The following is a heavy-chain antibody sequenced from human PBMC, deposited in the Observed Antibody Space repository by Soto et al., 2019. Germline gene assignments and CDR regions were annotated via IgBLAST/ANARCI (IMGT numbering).Heavy chain of an antibody. Sequence: EVQLLESGGGLVQPGGSLRLSCAASGFTFSSYAMSWVRQAPGKGLEWVSAISGSGGSTYYADSVKGRFTISRDNSKNRLYLQMNSMRAEDTAVYYCAKDRHGYSSGWVLDYWGQGTLVTVSS. V-gene: IGHV3-23*01. D-gene: IGHD6-19*01. CDR3: AKDRHGYSSGWVLDY. J-gene: IGHJ4*02. CDR1: GFTFSSYA. CDR2: ISGSGGST.